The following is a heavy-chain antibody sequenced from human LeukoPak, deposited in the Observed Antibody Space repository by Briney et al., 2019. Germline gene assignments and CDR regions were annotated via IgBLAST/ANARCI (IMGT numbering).Heavy chain of an antibody. Sequence: SETLSLTCAVYGGSFSRYYWNWIRQPPGKGLEWIGEINHSGSTNYNPSLKSRVTISVDTSKNQFSLKVRSVTAADTAVYYCARAAAKLSYMDVWGKGTTVTVSS. CDR3: ARAAAKLSYMDV. D-gene: IGHD6-25*01. CDR1: GGSFSRYY. V-gene: IGHV4-34*01. CDR2: INHSGST. J-gene: IGHJ6*03.